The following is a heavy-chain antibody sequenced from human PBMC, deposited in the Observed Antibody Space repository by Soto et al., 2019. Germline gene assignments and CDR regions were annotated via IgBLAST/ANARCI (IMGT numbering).Heavy chain of an antibody. J-gene: IGHJ4*02. D-gene: IGHD2-15*01. CDR1: GFTFSSSW. V-gene: IGHV3-30-3*01. CDR2: ISYDGSNR. Sequence: GSLRLSCAASGFTFSSSWMHWVRQAPGKGLEWVAVISYDGSNRDYADSVKGRFTISRDNSKNTLYLQMNSLRVEDTAVYYCARVPFYSGFGYWGQGTQVTVSS. CDR3: ARVPFYSGFGY.